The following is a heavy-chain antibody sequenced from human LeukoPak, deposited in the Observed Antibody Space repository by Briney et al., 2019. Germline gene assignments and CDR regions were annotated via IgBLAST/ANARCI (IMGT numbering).Heavy chain of an antibody. Sequence: ASVKVSCKASGYTFTSYGISWVRQAPGQGLEWRGWISAYNGNTNYAQKFQGRVTITTDESTSTTYMELSSLRSEDTAVYYCARDAAGTPDYYYYYYMDVWGKGTTVTVSS. CDR3: ARDAAGTPDYYYYYYMDV. V-gene: IGHV1-18*01. D-gene: IGHD6-13*01. CDR2: ISAYNGNT. CDR1: GYTFTSYG. J-gene: IGHJ6*03.